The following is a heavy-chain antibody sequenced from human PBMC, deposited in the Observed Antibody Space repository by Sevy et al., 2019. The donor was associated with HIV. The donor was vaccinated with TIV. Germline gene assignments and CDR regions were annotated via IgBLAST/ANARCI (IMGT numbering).Heavy chain of an antibody. CDR1: GFTFSSYS. D-gene: IGHD2-21*01. CDR2: ISSSGII. J-gene: IGHJ6*02. Sequence: GGSLRLSCAASGFTFSSYSVNWVRQAPGKGLEWVSYISSSGIIYYADSVEGRFTISRDNAKNSLYLQMNSLRAEDTAVDHCAREGAYTDQGMDVWGQGTTVTVSS. CDR3: AREGAYTDQGMDV. V-gene: IGHV3-48*01.